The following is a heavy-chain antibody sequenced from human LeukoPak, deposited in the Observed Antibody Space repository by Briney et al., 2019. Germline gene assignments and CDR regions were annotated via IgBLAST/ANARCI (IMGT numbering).Heavy chain of an antibody. D-gene: IGHD6-19*01. CDR3: AREIIAVAAIDY. CDR2: VYYSGST. Sequence: SETLSLTCTVSGGSVSSGNYYWSWTRQPPGKGLEWIGYVYYSGSTSYNPSLKSRVTISVDTSKNQFSLKLSSVTAADTAVYYCAREIIAVAAIDYWGRGTLVTVSS. J-gene: IGHJ4*02. V-gene: IGHV4-61*01. CDR1: GGSVSSGNYY.